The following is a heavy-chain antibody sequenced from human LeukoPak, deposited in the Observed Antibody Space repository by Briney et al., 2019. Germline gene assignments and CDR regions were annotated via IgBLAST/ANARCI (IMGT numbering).Heavy chain of an antibody. J-gene: IGHJ4*02. CDR2: ISRTSSYI. D-gene: IGHD2-15*01. CDR1: GFTFSRYN. Sequence: GGSLRLSCAASGFTFSRYNMIWVRQAPGKGLEWVSSISRTSSYIYYADSVKGRFTISRDNAQNSLYLQMNSLRVGDTAVYYCATVLETDCSGGSCYSGLDHWGQGILVTVSS. CDR3: ATVLETDCSGGSCYSGLDH. V-gene: IGHV3-21*01.